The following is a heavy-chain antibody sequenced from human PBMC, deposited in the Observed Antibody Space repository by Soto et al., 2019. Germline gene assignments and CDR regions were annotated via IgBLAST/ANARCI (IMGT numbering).Heavy chain of an antibody. CDR1: GGSISSYY. CDR2: IYYSGST. CDR3: ARGQRGSGYDLNY. V-gene: IGHV4-59*01. J-gene: IGHJ4*02. Sequence: SETLSLTCTVSGGSISSYYWSWIRQPPGKGLEWIGYIYYSGSTNYNPSLKSRVTISVDTSKNQFSLKLSSVTAADTAVYYCARGQRGSGYDLNYWGQGTLVTVSS. D-gene: IGHD5-12*01.